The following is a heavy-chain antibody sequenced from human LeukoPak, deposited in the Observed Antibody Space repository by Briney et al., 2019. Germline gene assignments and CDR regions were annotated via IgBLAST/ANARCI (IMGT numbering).Heavy chain of an antibody. D-gene: IGHD6-19*01. CDR3: AREEPVAATGPDY. J-gene: IGHJ4*02. Sequence: ASVKVPFKASGYTFTGYYMHWVRQAPGQGLEWMGWINPNSGGTNYAQRFQGRVTMTRDTSISTAYMELSRLRSDDTAVYYCAREEPVAATGPDYWGQGTLVTVSS. V-gene: IGHV1-2*02. CDR2: INPNSGGT. CDR1: GYTFTGYY.